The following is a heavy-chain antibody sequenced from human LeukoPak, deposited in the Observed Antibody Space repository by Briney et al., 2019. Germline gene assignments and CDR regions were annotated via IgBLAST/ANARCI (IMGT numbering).Heavy chain of an antibody. CDR3: ARALWNSGGYYFDY. D-gene: IGHD1-7*01. V-gene: IGHV1-24*01. CDR1: GYTLTELS. Sequence: ASVKVSCKVSGYTLTELSMHWVRQAPGKGLEWMGGFDPEDGETIDAQKFQGRVTMTRNTSISTAYMELSSLRSEDTAVYYCARALWNSGGYYFDYWGQGTLVTVSS. CDR2: FDPEDGET. J-gene: IGHJ4*02.